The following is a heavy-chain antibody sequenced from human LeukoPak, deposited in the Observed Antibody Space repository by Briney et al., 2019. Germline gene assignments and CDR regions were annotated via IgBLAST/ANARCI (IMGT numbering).Heavy chain of an antibody. CDR1: GGSIRSYY. Sequence: SETLSLTCTVSGGSIRSYYWSRIRQPPGKGLEWIGYVYYSGSTKYNPSLKSRVTTSVDTSKNEFSLNLSSVTAADTAVYYCARDLSGSGSFPYGMDVWGKGTTVTVSS. CDR2: VYYSGST. CDR3: ARDLSGSGSFPYGMDV. D-gene: IGHD2-15*01. J-gene: IGHJ6*04. V-gene: IGHV4-59*01.